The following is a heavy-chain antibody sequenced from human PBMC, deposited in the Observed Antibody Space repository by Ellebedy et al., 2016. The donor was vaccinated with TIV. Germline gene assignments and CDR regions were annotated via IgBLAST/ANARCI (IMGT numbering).Heavy chain of an antibody. Sequence: PGGSLRLSCAASGFIFTDYYMNWMRQSPGKGLEWLAHIAGGEDSGAAIKFYGASVRGRFTISRDNSRNMVYLQMNSLRAEDTALYYCAKNREYSSSPSLVNWGQGTLVTVSS. CDR1: GFIFTDYY. CDR3: AKNREYSSSPSLVN. CDR2: IAGGEDSGAAIK. D-gene: IGHD6-6*01. J-gene: IGHJ4*01. V-gene: IGHV3-23*01.